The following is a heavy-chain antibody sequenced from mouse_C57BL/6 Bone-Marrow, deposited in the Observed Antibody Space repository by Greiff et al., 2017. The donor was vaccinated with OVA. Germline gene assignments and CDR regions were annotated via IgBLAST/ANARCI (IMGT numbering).Heavy chain of an antibody. CDR2: IDPSDSYT. CDR3: ARGGLDSSGPSYYFDY. V-gene: IGHV1-69*01. D-gene: IGHD3-2*02. Sequence: QVQLQQPGAELVMPGASVKLSCKASGYTFTSYWMHWVKQRPGQGLEWIGEIDPSDSYTNYNQKFKGKSTLTVDKSSSTAYMQLSSLTSEDSAVYYCARGGLDSSGPSYYFDYWGQGTTLTVSS. CDR1: GYTFTSYW. J-gene: IGHJ2*01.